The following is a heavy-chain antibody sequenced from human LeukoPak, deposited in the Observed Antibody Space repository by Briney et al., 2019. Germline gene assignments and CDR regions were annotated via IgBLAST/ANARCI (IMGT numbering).Heavy chain of an antibody. D-gene: IGHD6-13*01. Sequence: GGSLRLSCAASGFTFSSYAMSWVRQAPGKGREWVSDISGSGGSTYYAGSVKGRFTISRDNSKYTLYLQMNSLRAEDTAVYYCAKDLRYSSSWYGGTDAFDIWGQGTMVTVSS. CDR1: GFTFSSYA. CDR2: ISGSGGST. J-gene: IGHJ3*02. CDR3: AKDLRYSSSWYGGTDAFDI. V-gene: IGHV3-23*01.